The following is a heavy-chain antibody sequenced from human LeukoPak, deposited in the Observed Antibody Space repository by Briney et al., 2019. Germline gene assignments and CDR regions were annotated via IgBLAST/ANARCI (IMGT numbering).Heavy chain of an antibody. D-gene: IGHD6-6*01. Sequence: PGGSLRLSCAASGFTFSSYAMHWVRQAPGRGLEWVAVISYDGSNKYYADSVKGRFTISRDNSKNTLYLQMNSLRAEDTAVYYCARDFLRGQLVRAQFSWFDPWGQGTLVTVPS. V-gene: IGHV3-30*01. CDR1: GFTFSSYA. J-gene: IGHJ5*02. CDR3: ARDFLRGQLVRAQFSWFDP. CDR2: ISYDGSNK.